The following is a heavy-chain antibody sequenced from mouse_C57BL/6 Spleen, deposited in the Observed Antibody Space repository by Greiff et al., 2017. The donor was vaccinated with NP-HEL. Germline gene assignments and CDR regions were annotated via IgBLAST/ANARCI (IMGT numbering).Heavy chain of an antibody. CDR1: GYTFTSYW. Sequence: QVQLQPGAELVKPGASVKLSCKASGYTFTSYWMHWVKQRPGQGLEWIGMIHPNSGSTNYNEKFKSKATLTVDKSSSTAYMQLSSLTSEDSAVYYCAREGLTGTGYFDYWGQGTTLTVSS. D-gene: IGHD4-1*01. V-gene: IGHV1-64*01. CDR2: IHPNSGST. J-gene: IGHJ2*01. CDR3: AREGLTGTGYFDY.